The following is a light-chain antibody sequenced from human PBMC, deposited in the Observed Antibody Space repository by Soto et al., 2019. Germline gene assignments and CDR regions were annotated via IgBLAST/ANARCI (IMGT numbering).Light chain of an antibody. J-gene: IGKJ4*01. V-gene: IGKV3-15*01. CDR2: GAS. CDR3: KQHNNCPSLT. Sequence: EIVMTQSPATLSVSPGERATLSCRASQNVSSNLAWYQQKPGQAPRLLIYGASTRATGIPARFGGSGSGTEFTLTISSLQSEDFAVYYCKQHNNCPSLTFGGGTKVEIK. CDR1: QNVSSN.